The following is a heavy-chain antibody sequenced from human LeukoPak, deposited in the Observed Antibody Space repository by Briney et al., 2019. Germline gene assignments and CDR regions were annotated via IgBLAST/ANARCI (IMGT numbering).Heavy chain of an antibody. J-gene: IGHJ4*02. V-gene: IGHV3-74*01. CDR2: INSDGSST. CDR1: GFTFSSYW. Sequence: GGSLRLSCVASGFTFSSYWMHWVRQAPGKGLAWVSRINSDGSSTYYADSVKGQFTISRDNAKNTLYLQMNSLRADDTAVYYCARMAGGYYDSSGLDYWGQGTLVTVSS. D-gene: IGHD3-22*01. CDR3: ARMAGGYYDSSGLDY.